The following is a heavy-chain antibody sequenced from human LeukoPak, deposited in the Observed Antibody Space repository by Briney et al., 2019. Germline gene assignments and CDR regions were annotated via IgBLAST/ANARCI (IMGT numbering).Heavy chain of an antibody. CDR1: GFTFSSHG. CDR2: ITHSGGDT. J-gene: IGHJ4*02. V-gene: IGHV3-23*01. Sequence: PAGGSLKLSCAASGFTFSSHGMHWVRQAPGKGLEWVSTITHSGGDTYYVDSVKGRFTISRDNSKNTLYLQVNSLRAEDTALYYCAKVAAGSSPQDYWGQGTLVTVSS. CDR3: AKVAAGSSPQDY. D-gene: IGHD3-10*01.